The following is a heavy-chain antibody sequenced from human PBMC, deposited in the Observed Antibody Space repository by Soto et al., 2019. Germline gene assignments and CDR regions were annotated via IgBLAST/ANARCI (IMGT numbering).Heavy chain of an antibody. J-gene: IGHJ5*02. CDR2: ISSRNNYT. V-gene: IGHV3-11*06. Sequence: GSLRLSCAASGFTFSDYYMSWIRQAPGKGLEWVSYISSRNNYTNYADSVKGRFTISRDNAKKSLYLQMNNLRADDTAIYYCARSVVSSSRFDPWGQGTLVTVSS. CDR3: ARSVVSSSRFDP. D-gene: IGHD6-13*01. CDR1: GFTFSDYY.